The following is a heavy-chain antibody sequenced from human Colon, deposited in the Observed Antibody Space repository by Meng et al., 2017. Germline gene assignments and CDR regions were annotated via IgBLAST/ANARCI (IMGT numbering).Heavy chain of an antibody. Sequence: QVRIQPVGAGLLKPSATLSLPCSVFGGSFSGFYWSWIRQPPGKGLEWIGEIDHFGISNYNSSLKGRLTMSVDTSKKQISLTLTSVTAADTAVYYCATGLRHGDWFDPWGPGTLVTVSS. CDR1: GGSFSGFY. D-gene: IGHD4-17*01. CDR2: IDHFGIS. V-gene: IGHV4-34*02. J-gene: IGHJ5*02. CDR3: ATGLRHGDWFDP.